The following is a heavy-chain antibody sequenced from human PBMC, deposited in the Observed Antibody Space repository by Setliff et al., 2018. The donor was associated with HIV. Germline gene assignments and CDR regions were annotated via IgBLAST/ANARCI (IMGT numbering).Heavy chain of an antibody. CDR1: GGTFSSYT. V-gene: IGHV1-69*10. J-gene: IGHJ5*02. CDR3: ALPYCGGGNCWSSASLPPAGWFDP. Sequence: PSVKVSCKASGGTFSSYTISWVRQAPGQGLEWMGGIIPILDIPNYAQKFQGRVTITTDHSTSTAYMELSSLRSEDTAVYYCALPYCGGGNCWSSASLPPAGWFDPWGQGTLVTVSS. D-gene: IGHD2-15*01. CDR2: IIPILDIP.